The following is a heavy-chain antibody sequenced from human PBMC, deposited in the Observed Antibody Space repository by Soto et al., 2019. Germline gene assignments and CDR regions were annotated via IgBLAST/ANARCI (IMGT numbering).Heavy chain of an antibody. CDR2: ISASGSTI. D-gene: IGHD2-2*01. V-gene: IGHV3-11*01. CDR1: GFTFSVYY. Sequence: GGSLRLSCAASGFTFSVYYMSWIRQAPGKGLEWVSYISASGSTISYADSVKGRFTISRDNAKNSLYLQMNNLRAEDTAVYFCASMPGDPRQDYWGQGTLVTVSS. J-gene: IGHJ4*02. CDR3: ASMPGDPRQDY.